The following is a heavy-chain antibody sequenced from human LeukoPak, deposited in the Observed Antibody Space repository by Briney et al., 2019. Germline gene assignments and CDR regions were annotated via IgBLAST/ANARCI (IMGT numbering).Heavy chain of an antibody. Sequence: SVTVSFTASGGTVSSYAISWVRQAPGQGLEWMGGIIPIFGTANYAQKFQGRVTITADESTSTAYMELSSLRSEDTAVYYCARDSALGSGSYDDYWGQGTLVTVSS. D-gene: IGHD1-26*01. J-gene: IGHJ4*02. V-gene: IGHV1-69*13. CDR1: GGTVSSYA. CDR2: IIPIFGTA. CDR3: ARDSALGSGSYDDY.